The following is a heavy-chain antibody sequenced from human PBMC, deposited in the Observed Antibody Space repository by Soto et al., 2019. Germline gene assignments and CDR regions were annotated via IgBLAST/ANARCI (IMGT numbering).Heavy chain of an antibody. V-gene: IGHV4-31*03. CDR1: GGSISSGGYY. J-gene: IGHJ6*02. D-gene: IGHD2-2*01. CDR2: IYYSGST. CDR3: ARDIVVVPAAIHGGYYYYGMDV. Sequence: PSETLSLTCTVSGGSISSGGYYWSWIRQHPGKGLEWIGYIYYSGSTYYNPSLKSRVTISVDTSKNQFSLKLSSVTAADTAVYYCARDIVVVPAAIHGGYYYYGMDVWGQGTTVTVSS.